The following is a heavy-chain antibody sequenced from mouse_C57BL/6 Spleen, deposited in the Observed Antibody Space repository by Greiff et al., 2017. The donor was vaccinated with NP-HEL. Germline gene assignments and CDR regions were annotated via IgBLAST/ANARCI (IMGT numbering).Heavy chain of an antibody. D-gene: IGHD2-4*01. CDR3: ARGRDYASFDY. V-gene: IGHV1-69*01. CDR1: GYTFTSYW. J-gene: IGHJ2*01. CDR2: IDPSDSYT. Sequence: QVQLQQSGAELVMPGASVKLSCKASGYTFTSYWMHWVKQRPGQGLEWIGEIDPSDSYTNYNQKFKGKSTLTVDKSSSTAYMQLSSLTSEDSAVYYCARGRDYASFDYWGQGTTLTVSS.